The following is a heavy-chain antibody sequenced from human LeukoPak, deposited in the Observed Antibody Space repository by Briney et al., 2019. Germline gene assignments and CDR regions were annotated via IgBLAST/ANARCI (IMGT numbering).Heavy chain of an antibody. D-gene: IGHD1-26*01. CDR3: ARLAWEAQFPHRFDY. Sequence: GESLQISCQGSGYSLTSYWIGWVRPMPGKGLEWMGIIYSSDSNTRYSPSFQGQVPISADKSISTAYLQWSSLKASDTAMYYCARLAWEAQFPHRFDYWGQGTLVTVSS. CDR1: GYSLTSYW. J-gene: IGHJ4*02. V-gene: IGHV5-51*01. CDR2: IYSSDSNT.